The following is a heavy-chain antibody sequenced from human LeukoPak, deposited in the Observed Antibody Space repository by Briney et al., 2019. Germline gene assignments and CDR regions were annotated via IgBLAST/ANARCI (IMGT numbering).Heavy chain of an antibody. V-gene: IGHV3-23*01. CDR1: GFTFSSYA. J-gene: IGHJ1*01. CDR3: AKGRSSGWYSEYFQH. Sequence: GGSLRLSCAASGFTFSSYAMSWVRQAPGKGLEWVSAISGSGGSTYYADSVKGRFTISRDNSKNTLYLQMNSLRAEDTAVYYCAKGRSSGWYSEYFQHWGQGTLVTVSS. CDR2: ISGSGGST. D-gene: IGHD6-19*01.